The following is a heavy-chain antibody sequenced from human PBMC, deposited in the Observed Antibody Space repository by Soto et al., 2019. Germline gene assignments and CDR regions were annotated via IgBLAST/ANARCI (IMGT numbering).Heavy chain of an antibody. CDR2: IYDSGSS. CDR1: GASISSGDYF. CDR3: ARERGYISGPKNFDY. V-gene: IGHV4-30-4*08. Sequence: SETLSLTCTVSGASISSGDYFWSWIRQSPGKGLQWIGYIYDSGSSYYNPSLKSRVTMSVDTSKNQFSLKLSSVTAADTAVYYCARERGYISGPKNFDYWGQGTLVTV. J-gene: IGHJ4*02. D-gene: IGHD5-12*01.